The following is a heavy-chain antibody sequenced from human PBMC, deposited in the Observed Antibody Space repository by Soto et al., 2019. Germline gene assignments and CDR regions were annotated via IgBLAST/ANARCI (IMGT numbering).Heavy chain of an antibody. V-gene: IGHV4-31*03. Sequence: QVQLQESGPGLVKPSQTLSLTCTVSGGSISSGGYYWRWIRQHPGKGLEWIGYIYYSGSTYYNPSLKSRVTISVDTSKNQFSLKLSSVTAAVTAVYYCARGGGSYVYYFDYWGQGTLVTVSS. CDR2: IYYSGST. CDR1: GGSISSGGYY. CDR3: ARGGGSYVYYFDY. D-gene: IGHD1-26*01. J-gene: IGHJ4*02.